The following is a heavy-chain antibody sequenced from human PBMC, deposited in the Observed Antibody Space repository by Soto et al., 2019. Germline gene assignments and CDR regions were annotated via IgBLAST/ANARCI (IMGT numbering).Heavy chain of an antibody. CDR1: GFSLSNAKMG. D-gene: IGHD4-17*01. J-gene: IGHJ3*01. CDR3: ARALYGDYDPLDAFDL. V-gene: IGHV2-26*01. CDR2: IFSHDEK. Sequence: QVTLKEPGPVLVKPTETLTLTCTVSGFSLSNAKMGLSWIRQPPGKALEWLAHIFSHDEKSYNTSLKSRLTISKDTSKSQVVLTMTNMDPVDTATYFCARALYGDYDPLDAFDLWDQGTMVTVSS.